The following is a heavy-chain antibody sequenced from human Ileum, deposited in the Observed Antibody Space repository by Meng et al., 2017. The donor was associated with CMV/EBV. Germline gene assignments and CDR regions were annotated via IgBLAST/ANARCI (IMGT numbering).Heavy chain of an antibody. CDR1: GYTFTSYG. CDR2: ISAYNGNT. CDR3: AREGEDGDIDY. V-gene: IGHV1-18*01. J-gene: IGHJ4*02. D-gene: IGHD5-24*01. Sequence: ASVKVSCKASGYTFTSYGISWVRQAPGQGLEWMGWISAYNGNTNYAQKLQGRVTMTTDKSTSTAYMELSSLRSEDTAVYYCAREGEDGDIDYWGQGTLVTVSS.